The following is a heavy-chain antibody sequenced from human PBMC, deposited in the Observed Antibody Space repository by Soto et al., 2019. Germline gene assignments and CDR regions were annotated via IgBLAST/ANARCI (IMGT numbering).Heavy chain of an antibody. Sequence: SETLSLTCTVSGGSISGYYWSWIRQPPGKGLEYIGYIYYSGSTNYNPSLKSRVTISVDTSKNQFSLNLNSVTAADTAVYYCARELDYYDSSGYLDVWGQGTTVTVSS. V-gene: IGHV4-59*12. CDR1: GGSISGYY. J-gene: IGHJ6*02. CDR2: IYYSGST. D-gene: IGHD3-22*01. CDR3: ARELDYYDSSGYLDV.